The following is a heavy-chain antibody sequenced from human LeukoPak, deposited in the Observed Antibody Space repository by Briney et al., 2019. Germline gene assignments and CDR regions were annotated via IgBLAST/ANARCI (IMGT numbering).Heavy chain of an antibody. J-gene: IGHJ3*02. CDR3: ASPGEWELPDAFDI. V-gene: IGHV1-69*05. Sequence: SVKVSCKASGGTFSSYAISWVRQAPGQGLEWMGRIIPIFGTANYAQKFQGRVTITTGESTSTAYMELSSLRSEDTAVYYCASPGEWELPDAFDIWGQGTMVTVSS. D-gene: IGHD1-26*01. CDR2: IIPIFGTA. CDR1: GGTFSSYA.